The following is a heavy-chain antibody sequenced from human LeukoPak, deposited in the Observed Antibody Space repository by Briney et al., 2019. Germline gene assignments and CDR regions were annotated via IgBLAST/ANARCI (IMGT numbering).Heavy chain of an antibody. V-gene: IGHV1-8*01. J-gene: IGHJ4*02. CDR2: MNPNSGNT. CDR3: ARDPSGQWLVQGDRDY. D-gene: IGHD6-19*01. Sequence: ASVKVSCKASGYTFTSYDINWVRQATGQGLEWMGWMNPNSGNTGYAQKFQGRVTMTRNTSISTAYMELSSLRSEDTAVYYCARDPSGQWLVQGDRDYWGQGTLVTVSS. CDR1: GYTFTSYD.